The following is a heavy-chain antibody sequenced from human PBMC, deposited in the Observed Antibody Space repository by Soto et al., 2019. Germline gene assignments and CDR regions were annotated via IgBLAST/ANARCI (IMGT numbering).Heavy chain of an antibody. J-gene: IGHJ4*02. D-gene: IGHD7-27*01. CDR1: GDSFISHA. V-gene: IGHV1-69*01. CDR2: IIPLFGTT. Sequence: QVQLVQSGAEVKKPGSSVKVSCTTSGDSFISHAITWVRQAPGQGLEWVGGIIPLFGTTNYARRFQGRVTITADATTSTAYMELRSLRSDDTAFYYCARYKGRLGIEYWGQGTLVSVSS. CDR3: ARYKGRLGIEY.